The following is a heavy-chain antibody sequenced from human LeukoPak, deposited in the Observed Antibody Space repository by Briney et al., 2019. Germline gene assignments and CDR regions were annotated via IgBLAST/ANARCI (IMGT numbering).Heavy chain of an antibody. CDR1: GGSISSSSYY. CDR2: IYHSGST. J-gene: IGHJ3*02. V-gene: IGHV4-30-2*01. CDR3: ARDLDYGAFDI. D-gene: IGHD4-17*01. Sequence: SETLSLTCTVSGGSISSSSYYWGWIRQPPGKGLEWIGYIYHSGSTYYNPSLKSRVTISVDRSKNQFSLKLSSVTAADTAVYYCARDLDYGAFDIWGQGTMVTVSS.